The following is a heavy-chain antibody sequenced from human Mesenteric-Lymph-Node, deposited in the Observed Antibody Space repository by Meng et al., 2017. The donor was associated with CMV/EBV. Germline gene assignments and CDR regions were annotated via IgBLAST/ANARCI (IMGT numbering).Heavy chain of an antibody. Sequence: GTFNMFDVSWVRQATGQGLEWMGGLIPIFGTPNYPKKFQGRVTITTDTSTNTVYMELRGLKSEDTATYYCARDRRGRSNWEYYFDFWGQGTLVTVSS. D-gene: IGHD6-13*01. V-gene: IGHV1-69*05. CDR1: GTFNMFD. CDR3: ARDRRGRSNWEYYFDF. J-gene: IGHJ4*02. CDR2: LIPIFGTP.